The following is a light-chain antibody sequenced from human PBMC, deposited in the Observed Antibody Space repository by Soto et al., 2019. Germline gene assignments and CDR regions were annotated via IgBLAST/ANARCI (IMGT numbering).Light chain of an antibody. CDR3: SSHTISSHVV. Sequence: QSALTQPASVSGSPGQSITISCTGTSSDVGAYNYVSWYQQHPGKAPKLMIYEVSNRPSGVSNRFSGSKSGNTASLTISGLQAEDEADYYCSSHTISSHVVFGGGTKLTVL. CDR2: EVS. CDR1: SSDVGAYNY. J-gene: IGLJ2*01. V-gene: IGLV2-14*01.